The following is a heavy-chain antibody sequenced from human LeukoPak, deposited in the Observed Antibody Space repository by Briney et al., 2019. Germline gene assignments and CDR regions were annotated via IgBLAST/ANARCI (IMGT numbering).Heavy chain of an antibody. CDR2: ISGSGGNT. J-gene: IGHJ1*01. Sequence: PGGSLRLSCAASGFIVRNYYLSWVRQAPGKGLEWVSVISGSGGNTYYADPVKGRLTISRDNSKNTLYMQMNSLRAEDTAVYYCAKAPTPVVAATLFHHWGQGTLVTVSS. V-gene: IGHV3-23*01. CDR3: AKAPTPVVAATLFHH. CDR1: GFIVRNYY. D-gene: IGHD2-15*01.